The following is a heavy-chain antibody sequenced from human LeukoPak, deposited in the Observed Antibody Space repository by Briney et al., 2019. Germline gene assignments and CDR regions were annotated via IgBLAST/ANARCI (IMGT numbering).Heavy chain of an antibody. Sequence: GGSLRLSCAAFGFTFSSYAMSWVRQAPGKGLEWVSAISGSGGSTYYADSVKGRFTISRDNSKNTLYLQMNSLRAEDTAVYYCAKDSVSSSGYYYYWGQGTLVTVSS. J-gene: IGHJ4*02. CDR1: GFTFSSYA. CDR3: AKDSVSSSGYYYY. V-gene: IGHV3-23*01. D-gene: IGHD3-22*01. CDR2: ISGSGGST.